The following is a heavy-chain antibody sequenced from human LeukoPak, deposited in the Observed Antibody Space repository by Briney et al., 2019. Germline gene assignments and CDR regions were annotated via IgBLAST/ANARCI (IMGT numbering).Heavy chain of an antibody. CDR2: INWNSAST. J-gene: IGHJ5*02. CDR1: GLTFEDYA. D-gene: IGHD1-14*01. Sequence: PGGSLRLSCAASGLTFEDYAMHWVRQAPGKGLEWVSGINWNSASTGYADSVKGRFTISRDNVMNSLYLQMNSLRPEDTALYYCVKDRRNPYRPEGPFDPWGQGTLVTVSS. V-gene: IGHV3-9*01. CDR3: VKDRRNPYRPEGPFDP.